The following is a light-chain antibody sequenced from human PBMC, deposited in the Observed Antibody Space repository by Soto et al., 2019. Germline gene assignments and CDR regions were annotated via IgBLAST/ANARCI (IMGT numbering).Light chain of an antibody. V-gene: IGKV3D-15*01. CDR3: QQYNNWPPWT. J-gene: IGKJ1*01. Sequence: EIVMTQSPATLSLSPGERATLSCRASQSVSSNLAWYQQKPGQAPRLLIYGESTRATGIPARFSGSGSGTEFILTISSLQSEDFAVYYCQQYNNWPPWTFGQGTKVEIK. CDR1: QSVSSN. CDR2: GES.